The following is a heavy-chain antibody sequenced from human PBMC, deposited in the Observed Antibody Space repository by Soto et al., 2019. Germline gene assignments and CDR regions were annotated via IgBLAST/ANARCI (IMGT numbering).Heavy chain of an antibody. CDR1: GGSFSGYY. Sequence: SETLSLTCAVYGGSFSGYYWSWIRQPPGKGLEWIGEINHSGSTNYNPSLKSRVTISVDTSKNQFSLKLSSVTAADTAVYYCARGHFFYNSNYWYFQHWGQGTLVTVSS. CDR3: ARGHFFYNSNYWYFQH. D-gene: IGHD1-7*01. V-gene: IGHV4-34*01. J-gene: IGHJ1*01. CDR2: INHSGST.